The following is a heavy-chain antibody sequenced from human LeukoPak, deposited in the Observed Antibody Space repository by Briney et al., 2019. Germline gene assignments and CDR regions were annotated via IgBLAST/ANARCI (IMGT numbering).Heavy chain of an antibody. CDR2: INGNSGGT. D-gene: IGHD3-16*01. CDR3: ARGDDYIWGSAFNWFDP. V-gene: IGHV1-2*02. Sequence: GASVKVSCKASGYTFTGYYMHWVRQAPGQGLEWMGWINGNSGGTKYAQKFQCRVTMTRDTSISTAYMELNRLRSDDTAVYYCARGDDYIWGSAFNWFDPWGQGTLVTVSS. CDR1: GYTFTGYY. J-gene: IGHJ5*02.